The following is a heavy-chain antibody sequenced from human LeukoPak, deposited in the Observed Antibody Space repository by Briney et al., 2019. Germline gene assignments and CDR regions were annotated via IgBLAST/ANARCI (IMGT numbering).Heavy chain of an antibody. CDR2: INPGGSSI. J-gene: IGHJ4*02. CDR1: GFTFSSYW. Sequence: GRSLRLSCAASGFTFSSYWMHWVRQVPGKGLVWVARINPGGSSITYADSVKGRFTISRDNAKNALYLQMDSLRAEDTGVYYCARSNQADDYWGQGTLVTVSS. CDR3: ARSNQADDY. D-gene: IGHD1-14*01. V-gene: IGHV3-74*01.